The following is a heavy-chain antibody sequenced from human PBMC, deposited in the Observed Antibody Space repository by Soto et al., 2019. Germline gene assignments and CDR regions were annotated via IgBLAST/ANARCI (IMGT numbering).Heavy chain of an antibody. CDR2: ISYDGSNK. J-gene: IGHJ6*02. CDR3: AKGEDYYYYYGMDV. Sequence: QVQLVESGGGVVQPGRSLRLSCAASGFTFSSYGMHWVRQAPGKGLEWVAVISYDGSNKYYADSVKGRFTISRDNSKNTLDLQMNSLRAEDTAVYYCAKGEDYYYYYGMDVWGQGTTVTVSS. CDR1: GFTFSSYG. V-gene: IGHV3-30*18.